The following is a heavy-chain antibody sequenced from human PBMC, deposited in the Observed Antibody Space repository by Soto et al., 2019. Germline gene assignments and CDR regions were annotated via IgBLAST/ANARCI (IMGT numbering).Heavy chain of an antibody. D-gene: IGHD6-13*01. CDR2: IYYSGST. CDR3: ARQDWYSSSWYQY. Sequence: SETLSLTCTVSGGSISSYYWSWIRQPPGKGLEWIGYIYYSGSTNYNPSLKSRVTISVDTSKNQFSLKLSSVTAADTAVYYCARQDWYSSSWYQYWGQGTLVTVSS. J-gene: IGHJ4*02. CDR1: GGSISSYY. V-gene: IGHV4-59*08.